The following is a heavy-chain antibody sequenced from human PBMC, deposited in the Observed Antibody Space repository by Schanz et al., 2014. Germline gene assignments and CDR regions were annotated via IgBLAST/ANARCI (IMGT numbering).Heavy chain of an antibody. CDR1: GGSISSGVW. V-gene: IGHV4-4*02. CDR2: IFHSGTT. D-gene: IGHD1-26*01. CDR3: ARYTGAYFDY. Sequence: QVQLQESGPGLVKPSGTLSLTCVVSGGSISSGVWWTWARQSPGKGLEWIGEIFHSGTTNYNPSLESRVTISVDKSKNQFSLMLSSMTAADTAVYYCARYTGAYFDYWGQGTLVTVSS. J-gene: IGHJ4*02.